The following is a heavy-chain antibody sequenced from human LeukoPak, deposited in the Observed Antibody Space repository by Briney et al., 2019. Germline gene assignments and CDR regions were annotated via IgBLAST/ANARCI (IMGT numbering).Heavy chain of an antibody. CDR1: GGSFSGYY. Sequence: PSETLSLTCAVYGGSFSGYYWSWIRQPPGKGLEWIGEINYSGSTNYNPSLKSRVTISVDTSKNQFSLKLSSVTAADTAVYYCARGGNVDVVVPAARPYYFDYWGQGTLVTVSS. CDR2: INYSGST. D-gene: IGHD2-2*01. V-gene: IGHV4-34*01. CDR3: ARGGNVDVVVPAARPYYFDY. J-gene: IGHJ4*02.